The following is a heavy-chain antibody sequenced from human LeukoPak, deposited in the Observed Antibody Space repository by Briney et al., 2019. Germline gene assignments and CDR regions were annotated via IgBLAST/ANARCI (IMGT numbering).Heavy chain of an antibody. V-gene: IGHV3-21*01. CDR1: GFTFSSYS. Sequence: PGGSLRLSCAASGFTFSSYSMNWVRQAPGKGLEWVSSISSSSIYIYYADSVKGRFTISRDNAKNSLYLQMNSLRTGDTAVYYCARQTAYCANGVCSYFDYWGQGILVTVSS. CDR3: ARQTAYCANGVCSYFDY. D-gene: IGHD2-8*01. CDR2: ISSSSIYI. J-gene: IGHJ4*02.